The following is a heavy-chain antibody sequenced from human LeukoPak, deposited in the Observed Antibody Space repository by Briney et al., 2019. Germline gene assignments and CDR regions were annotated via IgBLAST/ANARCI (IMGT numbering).Heavy chain of an antibody. D-gene: IGHD6-19*01. CDR3: ARAYSSGWYFDY. J-gene: IGHJ4*02. Sequence: GRSLRLSCAASGFTFSSYAMHWVRQAPGKGLEWVAVISYDGSNKYYADSVKGRFTISRDNSKNTLYLQMNSLRSDDTAVYYCARAYSSGWYFDYWGQGTLVTVSS. CDR1: GFTFSSYA. CDR2: ISYDGSNK. V-gene: IGHV3-30-3*01.